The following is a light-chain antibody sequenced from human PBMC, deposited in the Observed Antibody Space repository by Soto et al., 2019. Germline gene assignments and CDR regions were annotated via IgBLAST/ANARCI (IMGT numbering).Light chain of an antibody. CDR2: ENN. Sequence: QSVLTQPPSVSAAPEQKVTISCSGGGSNLGINFVSWYQQFPGGVPKLLIYENNKRPSGIPDRFSGAKSGTSATLDITGLQAGDEADYYCATWDGSLSVGVFGGGTKVTVL. V-gene: IGLV1-51*02. J-gene: IGLJ1*01. CDR3: ATWDGSLSVGV. CDR1: GSNLGINF.